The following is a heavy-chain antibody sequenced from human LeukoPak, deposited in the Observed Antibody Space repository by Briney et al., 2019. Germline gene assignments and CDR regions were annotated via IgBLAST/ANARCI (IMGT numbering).Heavy chain of an antibody. J-gene: IGHJ4*02. CDR2: ISYDGSNK. D-gene: IGHD2-15*01. Sequence: GGSLRLSCAASGFTFSSYAMSWVRQAPGKGLEWVAVISYDGSNKYYADSVKGRFTISRDNSKNTLYLQMNSLRAEDTAVYYCARDAAGYCSGGSCYYYFDYWGQGTLVTVSS. CDR3: ARDAAGYCSGGSCYYYFDY. V-gene: IGHV3-30-3*01. CDR1: GFTFSSYA.